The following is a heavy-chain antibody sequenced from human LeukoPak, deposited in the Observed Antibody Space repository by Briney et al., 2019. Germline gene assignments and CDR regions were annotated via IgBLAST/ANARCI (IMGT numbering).Heavy chain of an antibody. CDR2: IYTSGST. CDR1: GGSISSYY. Sequence: SETLSLTCTVSGGSISSYYWSWIRQPAGKGLEWIGRIYTSGSTNYNPSLKSRVTMSADTSKNQFSLKLSSVTAADTAVYYCARELYSSSWAYYYYYYMDVWGKGTTVTVSS. V-gene: IGHV4-4*07. CDR3: ARELYSSSWAYYYYYYMDV. D-gene: IGHD6-13*01. J-gene: IGHJ6*03.